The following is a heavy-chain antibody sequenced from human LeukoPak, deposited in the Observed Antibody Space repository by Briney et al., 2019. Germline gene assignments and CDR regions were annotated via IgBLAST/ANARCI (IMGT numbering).Heavy chain of an antibody. D-gene: IGHD2-21*02. CDR1: GFTFSSYW. CDR2: IKQDGSEK. Sequence: GGSLRLSCAASGFTFSSYWMSWVRQAPGKGLEWVANIKQDGSEKYYVDSVKGRFTISRDNAKNSLYLQMNSLRAEDTAEYYCARDSPYCGGDCYSPIGDYWGQGTLVTVSS. CDR3: ARDSPYCGGDCYSPIGDY. J-gene: IGHJ4*02. V-gene: IGHV3-7*01.